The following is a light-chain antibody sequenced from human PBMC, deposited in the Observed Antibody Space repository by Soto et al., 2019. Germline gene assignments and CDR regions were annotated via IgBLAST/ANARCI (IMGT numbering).Light chain of an antibody. J-gene: IGKJ1*01. CDR1: QAIDTF. Sequence: IQLTQSPSSLSASVGDRVTLTCRASQAIDTFLAWYQQKPGKAPKPLIYDASSLQGGVPSRFSGSGSGTDFTLTISSLQPEDFATYYCQQSYTTPPWTFGQGTKVDI. CDR2: DAS. V-gene: IGKV1-39*01. CDR3: QQSYTTPPWT.